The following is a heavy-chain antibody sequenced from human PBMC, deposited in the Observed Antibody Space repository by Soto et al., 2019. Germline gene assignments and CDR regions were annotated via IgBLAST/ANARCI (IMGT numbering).Heavy chain of an antibody. J-gene: IGHJ4*02. CDR1: GFTFSSYA. Sequence: GGSLRLSCAASGFTFSSYAMSWVRQAPGKGLEWVSAISGSGGSTYYADSVKGRFTISRDNSKNTLYLQMNSLRAEDTAVYYCASGDYYDSSGYPGYFDYWGQGTLVTVSS. CDR2: ISGSGGST. V-gene: IGHV3-23*01. CDR3: ASGDYYDSSGYPGYFDY. D-gene: IGHD3-22*01.